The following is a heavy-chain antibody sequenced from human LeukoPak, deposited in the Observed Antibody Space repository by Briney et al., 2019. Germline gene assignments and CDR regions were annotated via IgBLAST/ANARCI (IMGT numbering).Heavy chain of an antibody. J-gene: IGHJ4*02. D-gene: IGHD6-19*01. Sequence: GGSLRLSCVASGFTFSTYAMSWVRQAPGKGLEWVSTISGGFYNTYYADSVKGRFTISRDNSKNTLYLEMNSLRVEDTAVYYCAKAVAGLFDYWGQGALVTVSS. V-gene: IGHV3-23*01. CDR3: AKAVAGLFDY. CDR2: ISGGFYNT. CDR1: GFTFSTYA.